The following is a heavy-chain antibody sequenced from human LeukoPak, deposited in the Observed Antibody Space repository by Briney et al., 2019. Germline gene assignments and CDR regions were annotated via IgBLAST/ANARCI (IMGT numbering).Heavy chain of an antibody. CDR3: AGHRYCRSTSCLDY. J-gene: IGHJ4*02. Sequence: PSETLSLICTVSGGSISSSSYYWGWIRQPPGKGLEWIGSIYYSGSTYYNPSLKSRVTISVDTSKNQFSLKLSSVTAADTAVYYCAGHRYCRSTSCLDYWGQGTLVTVSS. V-gene: IGHV4-39*01. CDR2: IYYSGST. D-gene: IGHD2-2*01. CDR1: GGSISSSSYY.